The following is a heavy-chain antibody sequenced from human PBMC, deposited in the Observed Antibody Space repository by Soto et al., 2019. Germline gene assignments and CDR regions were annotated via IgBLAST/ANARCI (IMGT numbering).Heavy chain of an antibody. Sequence: GGSLRLSCAASGVPFSSYSMNWVRQAPGKGLEWVSYISSSSSTIYYADSVKGRFTISRDNAKNSLYLQMNCLRAEDTAVYYCARERDSQQPLGYWGQGTLVTVSS. D-gene: IGHD6-13*01. CDR2: ISSSSSTI. V-gene: IGHV3-48*01. CDR3: ARERDSQQPLGY. J-gene: IGHJ4*02. CDR1: GVPFSSYS.